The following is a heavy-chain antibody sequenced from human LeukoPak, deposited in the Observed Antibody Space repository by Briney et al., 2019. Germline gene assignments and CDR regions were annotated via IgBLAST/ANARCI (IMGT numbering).Heavy chain of an antibody. CDR1: GYIFTAYY. V-gene: IGHV1-2*02. D-gene: IGHD6-19*01. J-gene: IGHJ4*02. CDR3: ARAKWLVPRDY. CDR2: INPNSGGT. Sequence: GASVKVSCKASGYIFTAYYMHWVRQAPGQGLEWMGWINPNSGGTNYAQKFQGRVTMTRDTSISTAYMELSRLRSDDTAVYYCARAKWLVPRDYWGQGTLVTVSS.